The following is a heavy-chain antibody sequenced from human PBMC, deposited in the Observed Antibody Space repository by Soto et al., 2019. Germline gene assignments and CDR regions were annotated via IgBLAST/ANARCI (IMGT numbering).Heavy chain of an antibody. Sequence: SVKVSCKASGGTFSSYAISWVRQAPGQGLEWMGGIIPIFGTANYAQKFQGRVTITADKSTSTAYMELSSLRSEDTAVYYCARTYCSSTSCYKDRGHWFDPWGQGTLVTVSS. V-gene: IGHV1-69*06. CDR2: IIPIFGTA. J-gene: IGHJ5*02. CDR1: GGTFSSYA. D-gene: IGHD2-2*02. CDR3: ARTYCSSTSCYKDRGHWFDP.